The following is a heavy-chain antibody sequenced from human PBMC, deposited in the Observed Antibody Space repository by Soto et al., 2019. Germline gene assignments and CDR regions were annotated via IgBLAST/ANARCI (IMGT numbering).Heavy chain of an antibody. D-gene: IGHD6-13*01. CDR2: IWYDGSNK. Sequence: GGSLRLSCAASGFTFSSYGMHWVRQAPGKGLEWVAVIWYDGSNKYYADSVKGRFTISRDNSKNTLYLQMNSLRAEDTAVYYCARDLGADSSSWQYYYYGMDVWGQGTTVTVSS. J-gene: IGHJ6*02. V-gene: IGHV3-33*01. CDR3: ARDLGADSSSWQYYYYGMDV. CDR1: GFTFSSYG.